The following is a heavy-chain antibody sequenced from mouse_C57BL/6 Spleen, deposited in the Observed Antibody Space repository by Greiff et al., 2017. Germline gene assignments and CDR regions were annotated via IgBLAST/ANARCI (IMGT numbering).Heavy chain of an antibody. D-gene: IGHD1-1*01. CDR3: ARRIGYYGSSYEDYFDY. CDR1: GYTFTSYW. J-gene: IGHJ2*01. CDR2: IDPSDSET. V-gene: IGHV1-52*01. Sequence: QVQLQQPGAELVRPGSSVKLSCKASGYTFTSYWMHWVKQRPIQGLEWIGNIDPSDSETHYNQKFKDKATLTVDKSSSTAYMQLSSLTSEDSAVYYCARRIGYYGSSYEDYFDYWGEGTTLTVSS.